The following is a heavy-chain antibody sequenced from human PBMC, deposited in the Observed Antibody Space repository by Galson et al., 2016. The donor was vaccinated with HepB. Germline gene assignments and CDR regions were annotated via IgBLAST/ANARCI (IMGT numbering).Heavy chain of an antibody. Sequence: SETLSLTCTVSGGSISTYYWSWIRQPPGKGLEWIGYIYYSGSTNYNPSLKSRVTISVDTSKNQFSLKLSSVTAADTAVYYCARAIGSYFPTLGYFDLWGQGTLVTVSS. D-gene: IGHD1-26*01. CDR2: IYYSGST. CDR1: GGSISTYY. J-gene: IGHJ4*02. CDR3: ARAIGSYFPTLGYFDL. V-gene: IGHV4-59*01.